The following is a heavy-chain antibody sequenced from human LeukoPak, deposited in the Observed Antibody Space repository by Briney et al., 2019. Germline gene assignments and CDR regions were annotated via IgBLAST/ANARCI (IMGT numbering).Heavy chain of an antibody. V-gene: IGHV3-53*01. Sequence: PGGSLRLSCAASGFTVSSNYMSWVRQAPGKGLEWVSVIYSGGSTYYADSVKGRFTISRDKSKNTLYLQMNSLRAEATAVYYCARGDSSSRRVFDYWGQGTLVTVSS. CDR1: GFTVSSNY. CDR2: IYSGGST. D-gene: IGHD6-13*01. CDR3: ARGDSSSRRVFDY. J-gene: IGHJ4*02.